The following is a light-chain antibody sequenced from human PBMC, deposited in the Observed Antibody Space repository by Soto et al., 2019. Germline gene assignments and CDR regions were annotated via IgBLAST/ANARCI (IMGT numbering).Light chain of an antibody. Sequence: SYELTQPPSVSVAPGQTASITCWGNNIGSKSVHWYQQKPGQAPVLVVYDDSDRPSGIPERFSGSNSGNTATLTISRVEAGDEADYYCQVWDSSSDHLYVFGTGTKANVL. J-gene: IGLJ1*01. CDR2: DDS. CDR1: NIGSKS. V-gene: IGLV3-21*02. CDR3: QVWDSSSDHLYV.